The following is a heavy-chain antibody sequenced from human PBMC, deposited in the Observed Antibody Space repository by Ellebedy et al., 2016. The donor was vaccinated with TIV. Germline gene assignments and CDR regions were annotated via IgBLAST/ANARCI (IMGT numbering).Heavy chain of an antibody. Sequence: GGSLRLXCAASGFTFSSYIMNWVRQAPGKGLEWVSYISSGGSTIYYADSVKGRFTISRDNARDSLYLQMISLRDEDTAVYYCARGRSSGRTAFDVWGQGTMVPVSS. V-gene: IGHV3-48*02. CDR3: ARGRSSGRTAFDV. D-gene: IGHD3-10*01. J-gene: IGHJ3*01. CDR2: ISSGGSTI. CDR1: GFTFSSYI.